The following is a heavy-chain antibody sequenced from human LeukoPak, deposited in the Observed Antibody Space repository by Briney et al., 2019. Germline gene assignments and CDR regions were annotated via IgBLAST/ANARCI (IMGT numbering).Heavy chain of an antibody. Sequence: GGSLRLSCAASGFTFSSYAMSWVRQAPGKGLEWDSSISGSGAGTKYADSVKGRFNISRDNPKNTLYLQMNSLRAEDTAVYYCANSNWFDPWGQGTLVTVSS. CDR2: ISGSGAGT. V-gene: IGHV3-23*01. CDR3: ANSNWFDP. CDR1: GFTFSSYA. J-gene: IGHJ5*02.